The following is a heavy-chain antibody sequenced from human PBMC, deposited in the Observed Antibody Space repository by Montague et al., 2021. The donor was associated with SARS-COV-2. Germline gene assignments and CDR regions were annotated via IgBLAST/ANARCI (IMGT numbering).Heavy chain of an antibody. CDR3: ARHTIGSSPRYGMDV. CDR2: IYYSGST. J-gene: IGHJ6*02. CDR1: GGSISSYY. V-gene: IGHV4-59*08. Sequence: SETLSLTCTVSGGSISSYYWSWIRQPPGKGLEWMGYIYYSGSTNYNPSLKSQVTISVDTSKNQFSLKLSSVTAADTAVYYCARHTIGSSPRYGMDVWGQGTTVTVSS. D-gene: IGHD2-15*01.